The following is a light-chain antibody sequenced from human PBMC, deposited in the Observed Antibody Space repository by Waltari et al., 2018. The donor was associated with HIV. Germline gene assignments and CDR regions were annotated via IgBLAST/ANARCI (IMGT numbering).Light chain of an antibody. CDR1: QSDSSN. CDR2: GAS. V-gene: IGKV3-15*01. CDR3: QQFNNWPYT. J-gene: IGKJ2*01. Sequence: EIVMTQSPATLSVSPGERATLSCRASQSDSSNLAWYQQKPGQAPRLLIYGASTRATGIPARFGGSGSGTEFTLTISSLQSEDFAVYYCQQFNNWPYTFGQGTKLEIK.